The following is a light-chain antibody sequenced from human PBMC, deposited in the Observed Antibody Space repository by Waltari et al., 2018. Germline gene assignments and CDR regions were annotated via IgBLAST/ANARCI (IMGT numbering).Light chain of an antibody. CDR2: DAS. J-gene: IGKJ1*01. V-gene: IGKV1-39*01. CDR3: QQSYSTPRT. Sequence: DIQMTQSPLSLSASVGDRVTITCRTSQSIRTFLNWYQQKPGKAPKRLIYDASKLETEVPSRFSGSGSGTDFALTISSLQPEDFATYYCQQSYSTPRTFGQGTKLQI. CDR1: QSIRTF.